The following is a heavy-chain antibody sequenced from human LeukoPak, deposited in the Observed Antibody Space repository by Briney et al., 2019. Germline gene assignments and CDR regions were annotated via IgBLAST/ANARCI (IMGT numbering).Heavy chain of an antibody. CDR3: ANLYPHMDV. CDR1: GFSLSNYG. D-gene: IGHD3-16*02. J-gene: IGHJ6*03. Sequence: GGSLRLSCVASGFSLSNYGIHWVRQAPGKGLEWVAFVVYDGGNKFYADSVKGRFTVSRDSAKNTQYLELNSLRAEDTAIYYCANLYPHMDVWGKGTTVTVSS. CDR2: VVYDGGNK. V-gene: IGHV3-30*02.